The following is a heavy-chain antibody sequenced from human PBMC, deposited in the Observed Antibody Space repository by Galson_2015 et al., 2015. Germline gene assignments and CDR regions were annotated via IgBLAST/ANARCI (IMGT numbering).Heavy chain of an antibody. CDR1: GYTFTSYD. V-gene: IGHV1-8*01. Sequence: SVKVSCKASGYTFTSYDINWVRQATGQGLEWMGWMNPNSGNTGYAQKFQGRVTMTRNTSISTAYMELSSLRSEDTAVYYCARGHKVEGANDYWGQGTLVTVSS. CDR2: MNPNSGNT. D-gene: IGHD1-26*01. J-gene: IGHJ4*02. CDR3: ARGHKVEGANDY.